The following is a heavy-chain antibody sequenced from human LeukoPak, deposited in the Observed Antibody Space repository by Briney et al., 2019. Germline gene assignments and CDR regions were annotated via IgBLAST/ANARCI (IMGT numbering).Heavy chain of an antibody. D-gene: IGHD5-24*01. J-gene: IGHJ4*02. V-gene: IGHV3-64D*06. CDR2: VNSNGVST. CDR1: GFTFSSYA. Sequence: GGSLRLSCSASGFTFSSYALHWVRQAPGKGLEYVSGVNSNGVSTNYADSVKGRITISRDNSNNTLHLQMSSLRGGDTAVYYCVKDRDRNLARVNFDYWGQGTLVTVSS. CDR3: VKDRDRNLARVNFDY.